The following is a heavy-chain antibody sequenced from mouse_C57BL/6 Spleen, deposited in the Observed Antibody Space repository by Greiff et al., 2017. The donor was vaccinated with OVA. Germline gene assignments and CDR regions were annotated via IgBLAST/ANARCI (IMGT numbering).Heavy chain of an antibody. CDR1: GFTFSSYA. CDR2: ISSGGDYI. CDR3: TREYYYGMGYFDY. J-gene: IGHJ2*01. D-gene: IGHD1-1*01. Sequence: EVKLMESGEGLVKPGGSLKLSCAASGFTFSSYAMSWVRQTPEKRLEWVAYISSGGDYIYYADTVKGRFTISRDNARNTLYLQMSSLKSEDTAMYYCTREYYYGMGYFDYWGQGTTLTVSS. V-gene: IGHV5-9-1*02.